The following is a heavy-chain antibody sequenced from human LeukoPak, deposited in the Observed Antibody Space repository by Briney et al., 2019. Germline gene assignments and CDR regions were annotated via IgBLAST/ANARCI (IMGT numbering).Heavy chain of an antibody. V-gene: IGHV4-34*01. CDR2: INHSGSA. D-gene: IGHD3-10*01. Sequence: KASETLSLTCAVYGGSFSGYYWSWIRQPPGKGLEWIGEINHSGSANYNASLKSRVTISVDTSKNQFSLKLSSVTAADTAVYYCARHGTDYYGSGSYYYFDYWGQGTLVTVSS. CDR3: ARHGTDYYGSGSYYYFDY. J-gene: IGHJ4*02. CDR1: GGSFSGYY.